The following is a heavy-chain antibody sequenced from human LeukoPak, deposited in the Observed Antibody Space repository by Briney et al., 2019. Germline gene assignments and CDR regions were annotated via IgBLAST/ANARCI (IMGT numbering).Heavy chain of an antibody. D-gene: IGHD3-10*01. CDR3: AKDMVRGVIYAFDI. CDR2: INWNSGNI. Sequence: GGSLRLSCAASGFTFDDYAMHWVRQAPGKGLEWVSGINWNSGNIGYADSVKGRFTISRDNAKNSLYLQMNSLRAEDTALYYCAKDMVRGVIYAFDIWGQGTMVTVSS. CDR1: GFTFDDYA. V-gene: IGHV3-9*01. J-gene: IGHJ3*02.